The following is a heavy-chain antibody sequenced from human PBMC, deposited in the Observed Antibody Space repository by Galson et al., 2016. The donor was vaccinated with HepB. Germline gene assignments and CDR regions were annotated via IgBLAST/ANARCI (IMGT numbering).Heavy chain of an antibody. V-gene: IGHV4-59*01. CDR1: GGSISVYY. Sequence: SETLSLTCTVSGGSISVYYWSWIRQPPGKGLEWIGYIYHSGSTNCNPSLKSRVTMSVDTSKNHFSLKLSSLTAADTAACFCAGEWGGGYNDLWGQGTLVTVSS. CDR2: IYHSGST. J-gene: IGHJ5*02. CDR3: AGEWGGGYNDL. D-gene: IGHD3-22*01.